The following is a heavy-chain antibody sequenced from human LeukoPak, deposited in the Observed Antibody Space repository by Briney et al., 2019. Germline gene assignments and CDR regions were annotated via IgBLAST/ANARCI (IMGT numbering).Heavy chain of an antibody. J-gene: IGHJ3*02. V-gene: IGHV3-53*01. CDR2: IYSGGST. CDR3: ARGVATIPSDAFDI. D-gene: IGHD5-12*01. Sequence: GGSLRLSCAASGFTVSSNYMSWVRQAPGKGLEWVSVIYSGGSTYYADSVKGRFTISRDNSKNTLYLQMNSLRAEDTAVYHCARGVATIPSDAFDIWGQGTMVTVSS. CDR1: GFTVSSNY.